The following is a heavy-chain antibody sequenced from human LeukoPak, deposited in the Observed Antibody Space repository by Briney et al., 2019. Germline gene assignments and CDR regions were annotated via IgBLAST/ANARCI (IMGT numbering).Heavy chain of an antibody. J-gene: IGHJ4*02. CDR3: ARAKRGYYYDSSGYRV. CDR2: INHSGST. CDR1: GGSFSGYY. Sequence: SETLSLTCAIYGGSFSGYYWSWIRQPPGKGLEWIGEINHSGSTNYNPSLKSRVTISVDTSKNHFSLKLSSVTAADTAVYYCARAKRGYYYDSSGYRVWGQGTLVTVSS. V-gene: IGHV4-34*01. D-gene: IGHD3-22*01.